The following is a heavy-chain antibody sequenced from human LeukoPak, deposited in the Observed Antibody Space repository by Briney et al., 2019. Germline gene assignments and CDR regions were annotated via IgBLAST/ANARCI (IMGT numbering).Heavy chain of an antibody. CDR1: GFTFNNYT. CDR2: ISINGDRT. J-gene: IGHJ4*02. V-gene: IGHV3-23*01. D-gene: IGHD4-23*01. Sequence: GGSLRLSCAASGFTFNNYTMSWVRQAPGKRLEWVSTISINGDRTYYADSVKGRFTISRDNSNNTLYLEMNSLGAEDTATYYCAKKGTVVTPGLYFDYWGQGILVTVSS. CDR3: AKKGTVVTPGLYFDY.